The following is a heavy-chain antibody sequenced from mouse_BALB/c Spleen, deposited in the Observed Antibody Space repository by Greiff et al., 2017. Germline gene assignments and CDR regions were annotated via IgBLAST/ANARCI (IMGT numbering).Heavy chain of an antibody. V-gene: IGHV5-6-4*02. J-gene: IGHJ4*01. CDR2: ISSGGSYT. D-gene: IGHD1-1*01. CDR1: GFTFSSDA. Sequence: EVQLVESGGGLVKPGGSLKLSCAASGFTFSSDAMSWVRQSPEKRLEWVAEISSGGSYTYYPDSVKGRFTISRDNAKNTLYLQMSSLKSEDTAMYYCTRAGNAMDYWGQGTSVTVSS. CDR3: TRAGNAMDY.